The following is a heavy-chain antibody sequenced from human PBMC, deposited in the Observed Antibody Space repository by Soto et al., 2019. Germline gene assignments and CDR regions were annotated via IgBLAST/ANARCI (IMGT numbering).Heavy chain of an antibody. CDR3: GRLTYYDFWSGYYGPFAFDY. V-gene: IGHV4-59*08. J-gene: IGHJ4*02. CDR2: IYYSGST. CDR1: GGTISSYY. Sequence: SVTMSLTCTVSGGTISSYYWSWIRKKTGKGLEWIGYIYYSGSTNYNPSLKSRVTISVDTSKNQFSLKLSSVTAADTAVYYCGRLTYYDFWSGYYGPFAFDYWGQGTLVTVSS. D-gene: IGHD3-3*01.